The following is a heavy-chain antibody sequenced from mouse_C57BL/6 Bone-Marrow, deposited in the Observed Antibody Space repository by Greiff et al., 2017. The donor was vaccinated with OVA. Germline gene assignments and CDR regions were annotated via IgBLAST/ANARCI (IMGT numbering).Heavy chain of an antibody. V-gene: IGHV1-81*01. J-gene: IGHJ2*01. Sequence: VKLMESGAELARPGASVKLSCKASGYTFTSYGISWVKQRTGQGLEWIGEIYPRSGNPYYNEKFKGKATLTADKSSSTAYMELRSLTSEDSAVYFCARSHYYGSSYGFDYWGQGTTLTVSS. D-gene: IGHD1-1*01. CDR1: GYTFTSYG. CDR2: IYPRSGNP. CDR3: ARSHYYGSSYGFDY.